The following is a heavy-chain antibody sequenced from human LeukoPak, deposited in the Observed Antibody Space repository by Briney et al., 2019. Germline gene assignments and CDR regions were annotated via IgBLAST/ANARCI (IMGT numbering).Heavy chain of an antibody. CDR1: GGSISSYY. V-gene: IGHV4-59*01. CDR3: AQGRISRYYYYGMDV. CDR2: IYYSGST. J-gene: IGHJ6*02. Sequence: SETLSLTCTASGGSISSYYWSWIRQPPGKGLEWIGYIYYSGSTNYNPSLKSRVTISVDTSKNQFSLKLSSVTAADTAVYYCAQGRISRYYYYGMDVWGQGTTVTVSS. D-gene: IGHD2-15*01.